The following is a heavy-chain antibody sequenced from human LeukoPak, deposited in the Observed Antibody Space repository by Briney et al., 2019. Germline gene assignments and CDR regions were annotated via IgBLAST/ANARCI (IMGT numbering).Heavy chain of an antibody. CDR3: AKDLFWSGSPNWFDP. J-gene: IGHJ5*02. CDR1: GFTFSSYG. D-gene: IGHD3-3*01. V-gene: IGHV3-23*01. CDR2: ISGSGGST. Sequence: GGTLRLSCAASGFTFSSYGMSWVRQAPGKGLEWVSAISGSGGSTYYADSVKGRFTISRDNSQNTLNLQMLSLRAEDTAVYHCAKDLFWSGSPNWFDPWGQGTLVTVSS.